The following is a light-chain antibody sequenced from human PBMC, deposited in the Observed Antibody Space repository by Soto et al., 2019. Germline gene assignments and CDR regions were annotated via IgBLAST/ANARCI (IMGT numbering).Light chain of an antibody. Sequence: QSVLTQPPSASGTPGQRVTISCSGSSSNIGSNTVNWYQQFPGTAPKVLIYNNNQRPSGVPDRFSGSNSGASASLAIRGLQSEDEADYYCAAWDDSLNGYVFGTGTKVTVL. CDR3: AAWDDSLNGYV. V-gene: IGLV1-44*01. CDR2: NNN. CDR1: SSNIGSNT. J-gene: IGLJ1*01.